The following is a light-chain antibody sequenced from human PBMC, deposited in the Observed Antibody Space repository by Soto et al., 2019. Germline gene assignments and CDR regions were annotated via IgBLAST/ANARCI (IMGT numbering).Light chain of an antibody. CDR3: QEYNTWPRT. V-gene: IGKV3-15*01. CDR2: AAS. J-gene: IGKJ1*01. CDR1: QRITHS. Sequence: VLTPSPAILSLSTGERATLSCRASQRITHSLAWYQQKPGQAPRLLIYAASTRAPGIPARFSGSGSGTDFTLTITSLQPEDFALYYCQEYNTWPRTFGQGTKVDI.